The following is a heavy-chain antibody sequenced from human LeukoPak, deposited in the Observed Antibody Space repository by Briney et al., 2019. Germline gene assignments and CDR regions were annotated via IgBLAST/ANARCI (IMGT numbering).Heavy chain of an antibody. J-gene: IGHJ4*02. V-gene: IGHV3-64D*09. CDR2: VSSXGGRT. Sequence: GGSLRLSCSASGXTFXSYDXHXVXXAPXXXXXYVSVVSSXGGRTHYADSXKGRFTISRDNSKNTLYLQMSSLRAEDTAVYYCVXSVAARPGRGSYFDYWGQGTLVTVSS. CDR1: GXTFXSYD. D-gene: IGHD6-6*01. CDR3: VXSVAARPGRGSYFDY.